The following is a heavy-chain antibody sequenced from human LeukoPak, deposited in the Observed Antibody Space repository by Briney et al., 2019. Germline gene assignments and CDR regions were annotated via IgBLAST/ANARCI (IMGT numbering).Heavy chain of an antibody. CDR2: IRYDGSNK. CDR1: GFTFSSYG. V-gene: IGHV3-30*02. D-gene: IGHD3-3*01. CDR3: AKGTRRGEWSDAFDI. J-gene: IGHJ3*02. Sequence: AGGSLRLSCAASGFTFSSYGMHWVRQAPGKGLEWVAVIRYDGSNKYYADSVKGRFTVSRDNSKNTLYLQMNSLRAEDTAVYYCAKGTRRGEWSDAFDIWGQGTMVTVSS.